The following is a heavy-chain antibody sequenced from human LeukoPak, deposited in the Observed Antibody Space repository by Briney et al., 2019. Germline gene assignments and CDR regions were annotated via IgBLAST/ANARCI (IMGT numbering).Heavy chain of an antibody. J-gene: IGHJ5*02. CDR2: IYPGDSDT. CDR1: GYNFDTFW. V-gene: IGHV5-51*01. D-gene: IGHD3-16*01. Sequence: GESLKISCEASGYNFDTFWIGWVRQMPGKGLEWMGVIYPGDSDTRFSPSFQGQVTISVDKSLRTAYLQWNSLQASDTAMYYCARQFGRRSHLQRRDMGFDPWGQGTLVTVSS. CDR3: ARQFGRRSHLQRRDMGFDP.